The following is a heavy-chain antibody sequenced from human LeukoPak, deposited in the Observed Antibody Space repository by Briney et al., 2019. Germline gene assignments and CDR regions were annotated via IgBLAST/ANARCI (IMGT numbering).Heavy chain of an antibody. Sequence: GGSLRLSCAASGFTFSSYSMNWVRQPPGKGLEWVSSISSSSSYIFYADSVKGRFPISRDNAKNSLYLQMNSLRAEDTAVYYCARDYYVSSGYFHGGYWGQGTLVTVSS. CDR1: GFTFSSYS. CDR3: ARDYYVSSGYFHGGY. J-gene: IGHJ4*02. V-gene: IGHV3-21*01. CDR2: ISSSSSYI. D-gene: IGHD3-22*01.